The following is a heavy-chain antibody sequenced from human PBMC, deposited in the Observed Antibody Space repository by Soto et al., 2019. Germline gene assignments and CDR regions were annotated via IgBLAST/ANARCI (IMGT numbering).Heavy chain of an antibody. CDR1: GFTFSSYA. V-gene: IGHV3-30-3*01. CDR3: ARSETLPTDY. J-gene: IGHJ4*02. CDR2: ISYDGSNK. Sequence: QVQLVESGGGVVQPGRSLRLSCAASGFTFSSYAMHWVRQAPGKGLEWVAVISYDGSNKYYADSVKGRFTISRDNSKNTLDLQMNSLRAEDTAVYYCARSETLPTDYWGQGTLVTVSS.